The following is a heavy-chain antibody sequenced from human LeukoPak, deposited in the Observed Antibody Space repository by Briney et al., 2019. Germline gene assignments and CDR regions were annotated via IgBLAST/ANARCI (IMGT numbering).Heavy chain of an antibody. J-gene: IGHJ4*02. D-gene: IGHD3-22*01. V-gene: IGHV5-51*01. CDR3: ARQDSRGYSAT. CDR2: IYPGDSDT. Sequence: GAALKISFKGSGYSFTSYWIGWVRQLPGKGLEWMGIIYPGDSDTRYSPSFQGQVTISADKSISTAYLQWSSLKASDTAMYHCARQDSRGYSATWGQGTLVTVSS. CDR1: GYSFTSYW.